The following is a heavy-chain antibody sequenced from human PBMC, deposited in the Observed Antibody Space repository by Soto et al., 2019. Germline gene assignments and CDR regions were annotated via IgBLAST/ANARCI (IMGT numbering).Heavy chain of an antibody. Sequence: PGGSLRLSCSASGFTFSSYGMHWVRQAPGKGLEWVAVISYDGSNKYYADSLKGRFTVSRDNSKNTLYLQMSSLRAEDTAVYYCGKDGSSGWPYYYCMDVWGQGTTVTVSS. CDR3: GKDGSSGWPYYYCMDV. CDR2: ISYDGSNK. V-gene: IGHV3-30*18. J-gene: IGHJ6*02. CDR1: GFTFSSYG. D-gene: IGHD6-19*01.